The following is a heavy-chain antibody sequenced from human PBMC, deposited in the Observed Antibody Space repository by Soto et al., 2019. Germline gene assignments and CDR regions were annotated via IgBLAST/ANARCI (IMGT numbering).Heavy chain of an antibody. CDR3: SRVGGYYGDYPNFDY. CDR2: VFYSGST. J-gene: IGHJ4*02. V-gene: IGHV4-59*01. CDR1: GSSISPFY. Sequence: SETLSLTCIVSGSSISPFYWTWIRQPPGRGLEWIGNVFYSGSTNYNPSLNSRVTMLVDRSRNQVSLRLTSVTAADTAVYFCSRVGGYYGDYPNFDYWGQGTLVTVSS. D-gene: IGHD4-17*01.